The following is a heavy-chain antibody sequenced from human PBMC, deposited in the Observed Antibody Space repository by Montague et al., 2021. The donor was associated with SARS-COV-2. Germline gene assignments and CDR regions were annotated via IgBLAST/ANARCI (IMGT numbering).Heavy chain of an antibody. CDR2: ISYDGSNK. CDR3: ARTLLAYYGMDV. V-gene: IGHV3-30-3*01. J-gene: IGHJ6*02. Sequence: SLRLSCAASGFTFSSYAMHWVRHAPGKGLEWVAVISYDGSNKYYADSVKGRFTISRDNSKNTLYLQMNSLRAEDTAVYYCARTLLAYYGMDVWGQGTTVTVSS. D-gene: IGHD2/OR15-2a*01. CDR1: GFTFSSYA.